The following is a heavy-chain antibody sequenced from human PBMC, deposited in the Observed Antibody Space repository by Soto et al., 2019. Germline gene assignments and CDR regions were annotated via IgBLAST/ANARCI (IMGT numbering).Heavy chain of an antibody. D-gene: IGHD2-21*02. CDR1: GFTFSIFD. V-gene: IGHV3-13*05. Sequence: GGSLRLSCAASGFTFSIFDMHWVRQAPGKGLEWVSAIGAAGDPYYPGSVKGRFTISRENAKNSLYLQMNSLRAGDTAVYYCAKYSSDSLTSFDYWGQGTLVTVSS. CDR2: IGAAGDP. J-gene: IGHJ4*02. CDR3: AKYSSDSLTSFDY.